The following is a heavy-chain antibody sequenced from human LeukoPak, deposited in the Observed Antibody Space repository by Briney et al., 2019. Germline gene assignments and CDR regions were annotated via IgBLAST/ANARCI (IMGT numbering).Heavy chain of an antibody. D-gene: IGHD2-15*01. CDR3: ARLECSGGSCYHKIDY. J-gene: IGHJ4*02. CDR1: GYTFTSYD. CDR2: ISAYNGNT. V-gene: IGHV1-18*01. Sequence: GASVKVSCKASGYTFTSYDINWVRQAPGQGLEWMGWISAYNGNTNYAQKLQGRVTMTTDTSTSTAYMELRSLRSDDTAVYYCARLECSGGSCYHKIDYWGQGTLVTVSS.